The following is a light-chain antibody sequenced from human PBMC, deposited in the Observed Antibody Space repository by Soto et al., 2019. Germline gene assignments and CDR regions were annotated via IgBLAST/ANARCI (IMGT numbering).Light chain of an antibody. Sequence: QSALTQPASVSGSPGQSITISCTGTSSDVGGYNYVSWYQHHPGKAPKPLIYDVSNRPSGVSNRFSGSKSDNTASLTISGLRPEDEADYYCSSYTTSNTRQIVFGTGTKLTVL. V-gene: IGLV2-14*03. CDR1: SSDVGGYNY. J-gene: IGLJ1*01. CDR2: DVS. CDR3: SSYTTSNTRQIV.